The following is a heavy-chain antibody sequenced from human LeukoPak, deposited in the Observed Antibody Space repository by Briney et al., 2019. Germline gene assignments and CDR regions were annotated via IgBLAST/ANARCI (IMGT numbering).Heavy chain of an antibody. J-gene: IGHJ4*02. V-gene: IGHV3-33*06. CDR3: AKEAQSGFDYSNSLEY. Sequence: GGSLRLSCAASGFTYSHYGMHWVRQAPGKGLEWVAVIWSDATEKYYGDAVKGRFTISRDNSRNTLYLQMNSLRAEDTAVYYCAKEAQSGFDYSNSLEYWGQGTLVTVSS. CDR1: GFTYSHYG. CDR2: IWSDATEK. D-gene: IGHD4-11*01.